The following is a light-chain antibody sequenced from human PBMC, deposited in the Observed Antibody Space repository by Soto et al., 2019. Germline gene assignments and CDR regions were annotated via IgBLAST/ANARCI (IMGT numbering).Light chain of an antibody. J-gene: IGLJ1*01. CDR3: SSYAGSNSFV. V-gene: IGLV2-8*01. CDR2: EVS. CDR1: SNDVGGYSY. Sequence: QSVLTQPPSASGSPGQSVTISCTGTSNDVGGYSYVSWYQHHPGKAPKLMIYEVSKRPSGVPDRFSGSKSGNTASLTVSGLQAEDEADYYCSSYAGSNSFVFGTGTKVTVL.